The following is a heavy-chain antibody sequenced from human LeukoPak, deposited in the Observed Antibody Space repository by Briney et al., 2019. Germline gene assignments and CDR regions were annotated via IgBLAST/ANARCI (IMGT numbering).Heavy chain of an antibody. CDR3: TRGWDY. CDR1: GYTFSSYD. CDR2: MNPNSDDT. Sequence: ASVKVSCKASGYTFSSYDINWVRQAPGQGLEWMGWMNPNSDDTGYAQKFQGRLTMTRNTSITTAYMELSSLGSEDTAVCFCTRGWDYWGQGTLVTVSS. J-gene: IGHJ4*02. V-gene: IGHV1-8*01.